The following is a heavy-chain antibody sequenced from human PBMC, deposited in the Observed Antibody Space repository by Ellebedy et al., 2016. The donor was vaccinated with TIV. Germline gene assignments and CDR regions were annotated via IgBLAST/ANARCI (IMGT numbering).Heavy chain of an antibody. J-gene: IGHJ6*02. V-gene: IGHV3-11*01. CDR1: GFTYSDYY. D-gene: IGHD2/OR15-2a*01. Sequence: PGGSLSLSCKVAGFTYSDYYMAWVRQAPGKWLAWVAYIRSSGRMIYYTASVRGRFTVSRDNAKNSLDLQMNTLRADDTAIYFCARFSLARGMDVWGQGTTVTVSS. CDR2: IRSSGRMI. CDR3: ARFSLARGMDV.